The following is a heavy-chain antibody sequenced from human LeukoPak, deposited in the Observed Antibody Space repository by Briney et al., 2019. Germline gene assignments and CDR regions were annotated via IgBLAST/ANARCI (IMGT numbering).Heavy chain of an antibody. D-gene: IGHD3-3*01. V-gene: IGHV1-18*01. CDR2: ISAYNGNT. J-gene: IGHJ6*02. CDR1: GYTFTSYG. CDR3: ARDPYYDFWSGYYYYYGMDV. Sequence: GASVKVSCKASGYTFTSYGISWVRQAPGQGLEWMGWISAYNGNTNHAQKLQGRVTMTTDTSTSTAYMELRSLRSDDTAVYYCARDPYYDFWSGYYYYYGMDVWGQGTTVTVSS.